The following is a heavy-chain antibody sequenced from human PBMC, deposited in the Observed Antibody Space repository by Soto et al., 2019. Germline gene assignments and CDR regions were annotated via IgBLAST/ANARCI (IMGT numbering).Heavy chain of an antibody. Sequence: QGQLVESGGGVVQPGRSLRLSCAASGFTFSSYGMHWVRQAPGKGLEWVAVISYDGSNKYYADSVKGRFTISRDNSKNTLYLQMNSLRAEDTAVYYCAIYSSGWYPLDYWGQGTLVTVSS. J-gene: IGHJ4*02. D-gene: IGHD6-19*01. CDR3: AIYSSGWYPLDY. CDR1: GFTFSSYG. CDR2: ISYDGSNK. V-gene: IGHV3-30*03.